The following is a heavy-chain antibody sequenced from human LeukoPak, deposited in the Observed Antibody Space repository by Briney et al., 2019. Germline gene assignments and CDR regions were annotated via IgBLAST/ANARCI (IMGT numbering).Heavy chain of an antibody. Sequence: SETLSLTCTVSGGSISSYYWSWIRQPAGKGLEWIGRIYTSGSTNYNPSLKSRVTISVDTSKNQFSLKLSSVTAADTAVYYCARGGYCSSTSCYWDNSLGFDPWGQGTLVTVSS. CDR1: GGSISSYY. D-gene: IGHD2-2*01. J-gene: IGHJ5*02. CDR3: ARGGYCSSTSCYWDNSLGFDP. V-gene: IGHV4-4*07. CDR2: IYTSGST.